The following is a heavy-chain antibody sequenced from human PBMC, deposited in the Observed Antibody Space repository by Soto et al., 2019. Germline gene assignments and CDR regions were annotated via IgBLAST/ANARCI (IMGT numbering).Heavy chain of an antibody. D-gene: IGHD5-12*01. CDR1: GFSLSNARMG. V-gene: IGHV2-26*01. Sequence: QVTLKESGPVLVKPTETLTLTCTVSGFSLSNARMGVSWIRQPPGKALEWLAHIFSNDEKSYNTSLKSRLTISEDTYKSQVVLTMTNLDPVDTATYYCARYILASPYGMDVWGQGTTVTVSS. J-gene: IGHJ6*02. CDR3: ARYILASPYGMDV. CDR2: IFSNDEK.